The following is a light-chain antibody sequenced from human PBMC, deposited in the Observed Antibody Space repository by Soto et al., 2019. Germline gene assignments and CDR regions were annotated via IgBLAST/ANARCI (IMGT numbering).Light chain of an antibody. J-gene: IGKJ1*01. CDR1: QSVSSSY. CDR2: GAS. Sequence: EIVLTQSPGTLSLSPGERATLFCRASQSVSSSYLAWYQQKPGQAPRLLIYGASSRATGIPDRFSGSGSGKDFTLTISRMEPEDFAVYYCKHHSTSPPPWTFGQGTKVEIK. V-gene: IGKV3-20*01. CDR3: KHHSTSPPPWT.